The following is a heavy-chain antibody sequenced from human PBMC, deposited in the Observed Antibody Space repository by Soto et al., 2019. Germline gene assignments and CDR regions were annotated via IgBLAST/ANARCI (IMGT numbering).Heavy chain of an antibody. J-gene: IGHJ5*02. Sequence: PSETLSLTCTVSGGSISSSSYYWGWIRQPPGKGLEWIGSIYYSGSTYYNPSLKSRVTISVDTSKNQFSLKLSSVTAADTAVYYCARHAAIRYPEGYCSGGSCYQQQHNWFDPWGQGTLVTVSS. D-gene: IGHD2-15*01. V-gene: IGHV4-39*01. CDR1: GGSISSSSYY. CDR3: ARHAAIRYPEGYCSGGSCYQQQHNWFDP. CDR2: IYYSGST.